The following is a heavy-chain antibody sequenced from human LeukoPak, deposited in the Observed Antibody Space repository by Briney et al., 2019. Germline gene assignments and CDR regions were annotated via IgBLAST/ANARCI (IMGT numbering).Heavy chain of an antibody. CDR2: IGAVGDT. D-gene: IGHD3-16*01. V-gene: IGHV3-13*01. J-gene: IGHJ4*02. CDR3: ARRGLYDSKGSFDI. Sequence: GGSLRLSCAASGFIFSNYDMQWARHGPGKGLEWVAGIGAVGDTYYAASVRGRFTISRDNGNVYLQMTSLTVGDTAVYYCARRGLYDSKGSFDIWGQGTLVTVSA. CDR1: GFIFSNYD.